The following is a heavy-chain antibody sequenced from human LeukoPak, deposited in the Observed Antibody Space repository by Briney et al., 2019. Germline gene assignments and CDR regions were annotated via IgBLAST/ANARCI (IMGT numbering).Heavy chain of an antibody. V-gene: IGHV3-74*01. J-gene: IGHJ3*01. CDR2: INQDETKA. CDR3: GRGGDGIDV. CDR1: GFTFRNYL. D-gene: IGHD5-24*01. Sequence: GGSLRLSCAVSGFTFRNYLMHWVRQAPGRGLVWVSRINQDETKAYADSVKGRFTVSRDNAKNMMYLQLNGLRAEDTAVYFCGRGGDGIDVWGQGTTVIVSS.